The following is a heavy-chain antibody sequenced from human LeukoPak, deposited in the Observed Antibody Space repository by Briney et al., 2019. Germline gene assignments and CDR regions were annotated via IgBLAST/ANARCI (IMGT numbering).Heavy chain of an antibody. Sequence: GGSLRLSCAASGFTFSSYSMNWVRQAPGKGLEWVSSISSSSSYRYYADSGKGRVTISRDNAKNSLYLQMNSPRAEDTAVYYCARDTALGKPFYFDYWGQGTLVTVSS. CDR3: ARDTALGKPFYFDY. CDR2: ISSSSSYR. D-gene: IGHD1-14*01. CDR1: GFTFSSYS. V-gene: IGHV3-21*01. J-gene: IGHJ4*02.